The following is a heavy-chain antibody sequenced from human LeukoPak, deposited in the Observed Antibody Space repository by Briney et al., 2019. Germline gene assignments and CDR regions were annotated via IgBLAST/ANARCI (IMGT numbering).Heavy chain of an antibody. CDR3: ATGGVRYYYDSSGYCPLY. J-gene: IGHJ4*02. V-gene: IGHV3-23*01. CDR1: GFTFGSYA. Sequence: GGSLRLSCAASGFTFGSYAMSWVRQAPGKGLEWVSAISGSGGSTYYADSVKGRFTISRDNSKNTLYLQMNSLRAEDTAVYYCATGGVRYYYDSSGYCPLYWGQGTLVTVSS. D-gene: IGHD3-22*01. CDR2: ISGSGGST.